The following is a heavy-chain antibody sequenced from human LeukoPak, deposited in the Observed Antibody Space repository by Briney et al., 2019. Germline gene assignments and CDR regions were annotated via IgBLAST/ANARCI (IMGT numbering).Heavy chain of an antibody. V-gene: IGHV1-69*13. J-gene: IGHJ6*02. D-gene: IGHD2-2*01. CDR2: IIPIFGTA. CDR1: GGTFSSYA. CDR3: ARDRQIVVVPAATYYYYYGMDV. Sequence: GASVKVSCKASGGTFSSYAISWVRQAPGQGLEWMGGIIPIFGTANYAQKFQGRVTITADESTSTAYMELSSLRSEDTAVYYCARDRQIVVVPAATYYYYYGMDVWGQGTTVTVSS.